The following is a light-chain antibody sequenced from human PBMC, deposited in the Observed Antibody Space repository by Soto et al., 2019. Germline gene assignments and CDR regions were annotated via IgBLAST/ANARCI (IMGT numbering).Light chain of an antibody. V-gene: IGKV3-20*01. J-gene: IGKJ4*01. CDR1: QSVSSSY. CDR2: GAS. CDR3: QQYGSSPLSLT. Sequence: EIVLTQSPGTLSLSPGERATLSCRASQSVSSSYLAWYQQKPGQAPRLLIYGASSRATGIPDRFSGSGSGTDFTLTISRLEPEDFAVYYCQQYGSSPLSLTXGGGX.